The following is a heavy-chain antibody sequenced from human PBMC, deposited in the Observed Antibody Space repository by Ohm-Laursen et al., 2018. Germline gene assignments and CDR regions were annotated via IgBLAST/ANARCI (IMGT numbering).Heavy chain of an antibody. J-gene: IGHJ4*02. CDR2: ITVNGDNT. Sequence: SLRLSCAASGFIFSSYAMSWVRQAPGKGLEWVLAITVNGDNTFYADSVKGRFTISRDNSKNTLYLQMNSLTAEDTAAYYCEGKGPQQLYWGQGTLVTVSS. V-gene: IGHV3-23*01. CDR3: EGKGPQQLY. CDR1: GFIFSSYA. D-gene: IGHD6-13*01.